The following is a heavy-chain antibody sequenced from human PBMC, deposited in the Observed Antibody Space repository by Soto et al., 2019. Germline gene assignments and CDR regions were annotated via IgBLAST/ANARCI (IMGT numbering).Heavy chain of an antibody. CDR2: GYYGGST. J-gene: IGHJ5*02. CDR3: ARQDIVTKRWFDP. D-gene: IGHD2-15*01. V-gene: IGHV4-30-4*01. Sequence: QVQLQESGPGLVKPSQTLSLTCNVSGGSISSADYYWSWLRQPPGKGLEWIGYGYYGGSTFYNPSLKSRVNILEDTSKNQFSLRLTSVTAADTAVYYCARQDIVTKRWFDPWGRGTLVTVSS. CDR1: GGSISSADYY.